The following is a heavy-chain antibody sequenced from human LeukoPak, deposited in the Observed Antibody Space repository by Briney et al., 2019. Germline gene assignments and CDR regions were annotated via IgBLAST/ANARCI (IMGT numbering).Heavy chain of an antibody. Sequence: ASVKVSCKASGYTFTGYYMHWVRQAPGQGLEWMGWINPNSGGTNYAQKFQGRVTMTRDTSISTAYMELSRLRSDDTAVYYCARANIEVAGAFDYWGRGTLVTVSS. D-gene: IGHD6-19*01. CDR1: GYTFTGYY. CDR3: ARANIEVAGAFDY. V-gene: IGHV1-2*02. J-gene: IGHJ4*02. CDR2: INPNSGGT.